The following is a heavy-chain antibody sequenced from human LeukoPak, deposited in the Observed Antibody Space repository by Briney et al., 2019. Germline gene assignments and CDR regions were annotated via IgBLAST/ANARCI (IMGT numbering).Heavy chain of an antibody. CDR2: IRFSGST. D-gene: IGHD5-12*01. CDR1: GGSISTYY. J-gene: IGHJ4*02. Sequence: PSETLSLTRTVSGGSISTYYWTWIRQPPGKGLEWIGYIRFSGSTNYNPSPKSRVTMSVDTSKNQFSLKVNSVTAADTAVYFCARGGRHGGYQDFDYWGQGTLVTVSS. CDR3: ARGGRHGGYQDFDY. V-gene: IGHV4-59*01.